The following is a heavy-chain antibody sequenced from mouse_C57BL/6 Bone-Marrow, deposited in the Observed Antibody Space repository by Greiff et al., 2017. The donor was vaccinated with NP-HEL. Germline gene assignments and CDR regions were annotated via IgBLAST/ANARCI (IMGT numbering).Heavy chain of an antibody. J-gene: IGHJ4*01. CDR2: IWRGGST. CDR3: ANYDGYPYAMDY. D-gene: IGHD2-3*01. V-gene: IGHV2-5*01. Sequence: QVQLKQSGPGLVQPSQSLSITCTVSGFSLTSYGVHWVRQSPGKGLEWLGVIWRGGSTDYTAAFMSRLSITKDNSKSQVFFKMNSLQAEDTAIYYCANYDGYPYAMDYWGQGTSVTVSS. CDR1: GFSLTSYG.